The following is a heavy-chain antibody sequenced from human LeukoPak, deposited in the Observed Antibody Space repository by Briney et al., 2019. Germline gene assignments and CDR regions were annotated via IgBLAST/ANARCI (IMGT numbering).Heavy chain of an antibody. CDR3: ARDWMSSGYYKD. D-gene: IGHD3-22*01. CDR2: INPSGGST. V-gene: IGHV1-46*01. J-gene: IGHJ4*02. Sequence: ASVKVSCKTSGYSFTDYDIHWVPQATGQGLEWMGIINPSGGSTSYAQKFQGRVTMTRDMSTSTVYMELSSLRSEDTAVYYCARDWMSSGYYKDWGQGTLVTVSS. CDR1: GYSFTDYD.